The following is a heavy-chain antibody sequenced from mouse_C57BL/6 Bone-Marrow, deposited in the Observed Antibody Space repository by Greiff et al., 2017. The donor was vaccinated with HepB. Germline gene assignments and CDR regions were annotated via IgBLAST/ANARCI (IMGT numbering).Heavy chain of an antibody. Sequence: EVKLMESGGGLVQPKGSLKLSCAASGFSFNTYAMNWVRQAPGKGLEWVARIRSKSNNYATYYADSVKDRFTISRDDSESMLYLQMNNLKTEDTAMYYCVRHANLLNHFDYWGQGTTLTVSS. V-gene: IGHV10-1*01. CDR2: IRSKSNNYAT. D-gene: IGHD4-1*01. CDR3: VRHANLLNHFDY. CDR1: GFSFNTYA. J-gene: IGHJ2*01.